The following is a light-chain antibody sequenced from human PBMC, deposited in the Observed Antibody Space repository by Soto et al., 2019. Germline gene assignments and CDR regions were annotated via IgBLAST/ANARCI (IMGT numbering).Light chain of an antibody. Sequence: QSALTQPASVSGSPGQSITISCTGTSSDVGGYNYVSWYQQHPGKAPKLMIYDVSNRPSGVSNRFSGSRSGNTASLIISGLQTEHEADYYCSSYTVSSTVIFGGGTKLTVL. CDR2: DVS. J-gene: IGLJ2*01. CDR3: SSYTVSSTVI. V-gene: IGLV2-14*01. CDR1: SSDVGGYNY.